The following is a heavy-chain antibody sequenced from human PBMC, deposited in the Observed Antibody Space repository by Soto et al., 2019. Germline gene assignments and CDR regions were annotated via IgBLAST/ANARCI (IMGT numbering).Heavy chain of an antibody. Sequence: QVQLVQSGAEVKKPGSSVKVSCKASGGTFSSYTISWLRQAPGQGLEWMGGITPILGTANYAQKLQGRVTVTADESTSTVYMELSSLRSEDTAVFYCARSHLPIDYDSRGYPYWYFDLWGRGTLVTVS. CDR2: ITPILGTA. V-gene: IGHV1-69*01. J-gene: IGHJ2*01. CDR3: ARSHLPIDYDSRGYPYWYFDL. D-gene: IGHD3-22*01. CDR1: GGTFSSYT.